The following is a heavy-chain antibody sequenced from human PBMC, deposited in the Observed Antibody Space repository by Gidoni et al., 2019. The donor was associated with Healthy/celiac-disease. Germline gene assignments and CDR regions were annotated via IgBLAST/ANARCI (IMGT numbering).Heavy chain of an antibody. CDR2: ISYDGSNK. CDR3: ARAYCSSTSCYYYYYYGMDV. Sequence: SSYAMHWVRQAPGKGLEWVAVISYDGSNKYYADSVKGRFTISRDNSKNTLYLQMNSLRAEDTAVYYCARAYCSSTSCYYYYYYGMDVWGKGTTVTVSS. CDR1: SSYA. J-gene: IGHJ6*04. V-gene: IGHV3-30-3*01. D-gene: IGHD2-2*01.